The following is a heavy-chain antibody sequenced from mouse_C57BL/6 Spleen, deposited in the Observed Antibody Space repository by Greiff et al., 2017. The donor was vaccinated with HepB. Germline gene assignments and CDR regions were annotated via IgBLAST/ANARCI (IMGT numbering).Heavy chain of an antibody. CDR1: GFTFSSYA. Sequence: EVKLVESGEGLVKPGGSLKLSCAASGFTFSSYAMSWVRQTPEKRLEWVAYISSGGDYIYYADTVKGRFTISRDNARNTLYLQMSSLKSEDTAMYYCTRDGGYDEDYYFDYWGQGTTLTVSS. J-gene: IGHJ2*01. CDR2: ISSGGDYI. CDR3: TRDGGYDEDYYFDY. V-gene: IGHV5-9-1*02. D-gene: IGHD2-2*01.